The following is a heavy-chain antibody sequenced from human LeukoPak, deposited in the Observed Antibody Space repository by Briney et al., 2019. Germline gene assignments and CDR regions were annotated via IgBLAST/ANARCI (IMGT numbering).Heavy chain of an antibody. CDR2: ISDSGGNT. J-gene: IGHJ4*02. CDR1: GFTFTNYA. D-gene: IGHD2-2*01. CDR3: VPRHCIRNTCYLGFDY. Sequence: GGSLRLSCAASGFTFTNYAMSWVRQAPGKGLEWVSEISDSGGNTYYADSVKGRFTVSRDNPKNTVYLQMNGLRVEDTAVYYCVPRHCIRNTCYLGFDYWGQGVLVTVSS. V-gene: IGHV3-23*01.